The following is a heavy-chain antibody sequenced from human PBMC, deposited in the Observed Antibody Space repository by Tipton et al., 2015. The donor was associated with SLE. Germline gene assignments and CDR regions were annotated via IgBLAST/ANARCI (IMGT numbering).Heavy chain of an antibody. CDR3: AKANTVTTPLFDS. CDR2: IWFDGTEK. Sequence: SLRLSCAASGFTFSYYGMYWVRQAPGMGLEWVAAIWFDGTEKYYADSVKGRFTISRDDSKNTLYLQMTSLRAEDTALYYCAKANTVTTPLFDSWGQGTLVTVSS. CDR1: GFTFSYYG. D-gene: IGHD4-11*01. J-gene: IGHJ4*02. V-gene: IGHV3-33*06.